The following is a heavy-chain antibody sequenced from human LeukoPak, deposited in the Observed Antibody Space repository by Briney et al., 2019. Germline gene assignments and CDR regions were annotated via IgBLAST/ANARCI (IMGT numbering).Heavy chain of an antibody. CDR2: INHSGST. CDR1: GGSFSGYY. D-gene: IGHD3-22*01. CDR3: ARDIKRYDSSGYGDYYYYMDV. Sequence: PSETLSLTCAVYGGSFSGYYWSWIRQPPGKGLEWIGEINHSGSTNYNPSLKSRVTISVDTSKNQFSLKLSSVTAADTAVYYCARDIKRYDSSGYGDYYYYMDVWGKGTTVTVSS. J-gene: IGHJ6*03. V-gene: IGHV4-34*01.